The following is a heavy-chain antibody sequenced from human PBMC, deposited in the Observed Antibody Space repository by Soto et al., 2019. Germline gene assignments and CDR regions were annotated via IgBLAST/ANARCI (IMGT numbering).Heavy chain of an antibody. CDR2: VNPSGGST. J-gene: IGHJ3*02. V-gene: IGHV1-46*01. CDR3: ACFIPASGTPEAFRI. D-gene: IGHD6-13*01. CDR1: GNTFTSYY. Sequence: ASVKVSCKASGNTFTSYYMHWVRQAPGQGPEWMGLVNPSGGSTYYAQKFRGRVTMTRDTSTSTLYMELSSLRFDDTAVYYCACFIPASGTPEAFRIWRQGTIVTVS.